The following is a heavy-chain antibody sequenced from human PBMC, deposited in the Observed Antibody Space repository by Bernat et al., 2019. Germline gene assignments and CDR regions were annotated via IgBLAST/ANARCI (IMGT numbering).Heavy chain of an antibody. CDR1: GYTFTSYG. J-gene: IGHJ4*02. Sequence: QVQLVQSGAEGKKPGASVKVSCKASGYTFTSYGISWVRQAPGQGLEWMGWISAYNGNTNYAQKLQGRVTMTTDTSTSTAYMELRSLRSDDTAVYYCAREDCSGGSCVYFDYWGQGTLVTVSS. CDR2: ISAYNGNT. V-gene: IGHV1-18*01. D-gene: IGHD2-15*01. CDR3: AREDCSGGSCVYFDY.